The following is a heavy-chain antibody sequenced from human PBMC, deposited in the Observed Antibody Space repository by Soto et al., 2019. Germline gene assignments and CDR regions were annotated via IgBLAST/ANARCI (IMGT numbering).Heavy chain of an antibody. V-gene: IGHV4-59*01. CDR2: IYYSGST. CDR3: ARIDFIRRGGLFLYYFDY. J-gene: IGHJ4*02. CDR1: GGSINSYY. D-gene: IGHD3-16*01. Sequence: SETLSLTCTVSGGSINSYYWTWIRQPPGKGLEWIGYIYYSGSTNYNPSLKRRVTISVDMSKNQFSLQLNSVTAADTAVYYCARIDFIRRGGLFLYYFDYWGQGTLVTVSS.